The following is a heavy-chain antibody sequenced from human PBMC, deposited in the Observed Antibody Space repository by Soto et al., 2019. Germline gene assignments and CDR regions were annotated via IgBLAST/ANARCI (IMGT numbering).Heavy chain of an antibody. CDR3: ARAYCSSTNCQASRIDFDY. V-gene: IGHV4-39*01. CDR2: IYYSGST. D-gene: IGHD2-2*01. Sequence: SETLSLTCTVSGGSISSSSYYWGWIRQPPGKGLEWIGNIYYSGSTYYNPSLKSRVTISVDTSKNQFSLKLNSVTAADTAVYYCARAYCSSTNCQASRIDFDYWGKGTLVTVSS. CDR1: GGSISSSSYY. J-gene: IGHJ4*02.